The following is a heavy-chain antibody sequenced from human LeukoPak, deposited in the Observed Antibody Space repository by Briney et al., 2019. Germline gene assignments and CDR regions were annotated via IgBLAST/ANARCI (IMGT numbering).Heavy chain of an antibody. D-gene: IGHD3-3*01. Sequence: ASVKVSCKVSGYTLTELSMHWVRQAPGKGLEWMGGFDPEDGETIYAQKFQGRVTMTEDTSTDTAYMELSSLRSEDTAVYYCARDPDFWSGYIWFDPWGQGTLVTVSS. CDR3: ARDPDFWSGYIWFDP. CDR2: FDPEDGET. V-gene: IGHV1-24*01. CDR1: GYTLTELS. J-gene: IGHJ5*02.